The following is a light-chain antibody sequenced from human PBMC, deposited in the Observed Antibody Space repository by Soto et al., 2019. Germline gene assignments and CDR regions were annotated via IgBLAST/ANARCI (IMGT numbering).Light chain of an antibody. V-gene: IGLV1-40*01. Sequence: QSVLTQPPSVSGAPGQRVTISCTGSSSNIGAGYDVHWYQQLPGTAPKLLIYSHNNRPSGVPDRFSGSKSGTSASLAITGLQAEDEADYYCQSFDSSLGAYVFGTGTKVTVL. J-gene: IGLJ1*01. CDR1: SSNIGAGYD. CDR2: SHN. CDR3: QSFDSSLGAYV.